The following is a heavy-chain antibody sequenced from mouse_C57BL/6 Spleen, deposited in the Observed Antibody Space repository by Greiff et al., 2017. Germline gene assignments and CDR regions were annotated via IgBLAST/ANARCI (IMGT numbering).Heavy chain of an antibody. CDR3: ARQGGSSDFDY. J-gene: IGHJ2*01. Sequence: EVQVVESGGDLVKPGGSLKLSCAASGFTFSSYGMSWVRQTPDKRLEWVATISSGGSYTYYPDSVKGRFTISRDNAKNTLYLQMSSLKSEDTAMYYCARQGGSSDFDYWGQGTTLTVSS. D-gene: IGHD1-3*01. V-gene: IGHV5-6*01. CDR1: GFTFSSYG. CDR2: ISSGGSYT.